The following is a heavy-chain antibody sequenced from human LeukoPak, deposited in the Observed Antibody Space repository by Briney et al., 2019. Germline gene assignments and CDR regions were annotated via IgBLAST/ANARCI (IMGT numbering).Heavy chain of an antibody. CDR1: GGSISSGSYY. CDR2: IYISGAT. Sequence: SQTLSLTCTVSGGSISSGSYYWSWIRQPAGKGLEGIGRIYISGATHYNPSLKSRVTMSVDTSKTQFSLKLTSMTASDTAVDYRARDSVVVVPAAIGYDYYMDVWRKGTTVTVSS. D-gene: IGHD2-2*02. J-gene: IGHJ6*03. CDR3: ARDSVVVVPAAIGYDYYMDV. V-gene: IGHV4-61*02.